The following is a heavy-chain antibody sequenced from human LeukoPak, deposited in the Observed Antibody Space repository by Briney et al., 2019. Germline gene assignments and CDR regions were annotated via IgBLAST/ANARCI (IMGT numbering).Heavy chain of an antibody. Sequence: PSETLSLTCTVSGRSFSGYYCTWIRQPPGKGLEWIGEINHSGSANYNPSLKSRVTISLDTSKNQFSLKLSSVTAADTAVYYCARGQGTVTTHWGQGTLVTVSS. CDR3: ARGQGTVTTH. V-gene: IGHV4-34*01. CDR1: GRSFSGYY. CDR2: INHSGSA. J-gene: IGHJ4*02. D-gene: IGHD4-17*01.